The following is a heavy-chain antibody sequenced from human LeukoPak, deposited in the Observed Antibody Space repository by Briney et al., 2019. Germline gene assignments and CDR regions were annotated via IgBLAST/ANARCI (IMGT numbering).Heavy chain of an antibody. D-gene: IGHD6-19*01. CDR3: AANIAVALG. J-gene: IGHJ4*02. CDR1: GFTFSSYW. V-gene: IGHV3-7*01. Sequence: GGSLRLSCAASGFTFSSYWMSWVRQAPGKGLEWVANIKRDGSEKYYVDSVKGRFTISRDDAKNSLYLQMNSLRAVDTAVYYCAANIAVALGWGQGTLVTVS. CDR2: IKRDGSEK.